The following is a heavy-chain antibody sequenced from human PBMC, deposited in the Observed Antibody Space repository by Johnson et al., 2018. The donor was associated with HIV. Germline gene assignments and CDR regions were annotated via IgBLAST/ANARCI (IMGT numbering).Heavy chain of an antibody. CDR3: ARTGRRVVVRGGAFDI. D-gene: IGHD3-22*01. Sequence: VQLVESGGGVVQPGRSLRLSCAASGFTFSSYWMSWVRQASGKGLEWVANIKQDGSEKYYVDSVKGRFTISRDNAKNSLYLQMNSLRAKDTAVYYCARTGRRVVVRGGAFDIWGQGTLVTVSS. CDR1: GFTFSSYW. J-gene: IGHJ3*02. CDR2: IKQDGSEK. V-gene: IGHV3-7*05.